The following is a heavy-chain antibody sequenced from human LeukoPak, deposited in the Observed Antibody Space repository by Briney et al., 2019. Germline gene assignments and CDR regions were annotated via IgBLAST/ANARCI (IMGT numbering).Heavy chain of an antibody. D-gene: IGHD5-24*01. V-gene: IGHV6-1*01. Sequence: SRTLSLTCAISGDSVSSKSAWNWIRQSPSRGLEWLGRTYYKSKWNNNYAVSVKSRITINPDTSKNQFSLQLYSVTAEGTAVYYCARGDQNFDYWGQGTLVTVSS. J-gene: IGHJ4*02. CDR2: TYYKSKWNN. CDR3: ARGDQNFDY. CDR1: GDSVSSKSA.